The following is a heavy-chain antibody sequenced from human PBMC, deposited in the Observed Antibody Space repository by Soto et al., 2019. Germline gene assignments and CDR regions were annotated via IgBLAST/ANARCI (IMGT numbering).Heavy chain of an antibody. D-gene: IGHD6-13*01. J-gene: IGHJ6*02. CDR1: GYTFTSYY. CDR2: INPSGGST. CDR3: ARVIAGYYYGMDV. Sequence: GASVKVSFKASGYTFTSYYMHWVRQAPGQGLEWMGIINPSGGSTSYAQKFQGRVTMTRDTSTSTVYMELSSLRSEDTAVYYCARVIAGYYYGMDVWGQGTTVTVSS. V-gene: IGHV1-46*01.